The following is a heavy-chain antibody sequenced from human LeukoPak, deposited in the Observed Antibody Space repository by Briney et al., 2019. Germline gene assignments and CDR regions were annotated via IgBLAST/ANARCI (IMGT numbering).Heavy chain of an antibody. CDR3: AREALLLRYFDWLHGYYGMDV. CDR2: ISHDGNHK. Sequence: PGGSLRLSCAASGFIFSGYGMHWVRQAPGKGLEWVALISHDGNHKHYADSVKGRFTISRDNAKNSLYLQMNSLRAEDTALYYCAREALLLRYFDWLHGYYGMDVWGQGTTVTVSS. J-gene: IGHJ6*02. CDR1: GFIFSGYG. V-gene: IGHV3-30*03. D-gene: IGHD3-9*01.